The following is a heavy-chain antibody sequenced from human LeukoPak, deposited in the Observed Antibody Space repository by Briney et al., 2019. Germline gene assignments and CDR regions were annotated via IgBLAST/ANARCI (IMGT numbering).Heavy chain of an antibody. J-gene: IGHJ4*02. CDR1: GFTFSSYS. Sequence: GGSLGLSCAASGFTFSSYSMNWVRQAPGKGLEWVSSISSSSSYIYYADSVKGRFTISRDNAKNSLYLQMNSLRAEDTALYYCARVSRDIVVVVPATGYFDYWGQGTLVTVSS. CDR3: ARVSRDIVVVVPATGYFDY. D-gene: IGHD2-15*01. CDR2: ISSSSSYI. V-gene: IGHV3-21*01.